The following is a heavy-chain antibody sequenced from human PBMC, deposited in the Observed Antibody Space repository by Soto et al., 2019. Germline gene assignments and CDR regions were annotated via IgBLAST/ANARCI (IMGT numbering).Heavy chain of an antibody. CDR3: ARDTIADYGDYVIDY. J-gene: IGHJ4*02. CDR2: ISAYNGNT. V-gene: IGHV1-18*01. Sequence: ASVKVSCKASGYTSTSYGISWVRQAPGQGLEWMGWISAYNGNTNYAQKLQGRVTMTTDTSTSTAYMELRSLRSDDTAVYYCARDTIADYGDYVIDYWGQGTLVTVSS. D-gene: IGHD4-17*01. CDR1: GYTSTSYG.